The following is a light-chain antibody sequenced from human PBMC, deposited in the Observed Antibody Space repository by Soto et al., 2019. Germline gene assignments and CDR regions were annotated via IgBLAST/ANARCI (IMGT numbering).Light chain of an antibody. CDR3: QQYLNSPRT. CDR1: QRVASD. Sequence: EIVLTQSPGTLSLSPGERATLSCRASQRVASDLAWYLQKPGQPPRLLIYDASTRATGIPDRISGSGSERDFTLTISRLEPEDAAVYYCQQYLNSPRTFGQGTKVDIK. J-gene: IGKJ1*01. V-gene: IGKV3-20*01. CDR2: DAS.